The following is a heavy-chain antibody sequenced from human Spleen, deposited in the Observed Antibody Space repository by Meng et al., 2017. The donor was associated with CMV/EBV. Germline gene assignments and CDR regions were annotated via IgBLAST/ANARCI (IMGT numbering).Heavy chain of an antibody. J-gene: IGHJ6*02. CDR3: ARFDCSSTSCYTGDGYYGMDV. CDR2: ISGSGGST. V-gene: IGHV3-23*01. Sequence: GESLKISCAASGFTFSSYAMSWVRQAPGKGLEWVSAISGSGGSTYYADSVKGRFTNSRDNAKNSLYLQMNSLRAEDTAVYYCARFDCSSTSCYTGDGYYGMDVWGQGTMVTVSS. CDR1: GFTFSSYA. D-gene: IGHD2-2*02.